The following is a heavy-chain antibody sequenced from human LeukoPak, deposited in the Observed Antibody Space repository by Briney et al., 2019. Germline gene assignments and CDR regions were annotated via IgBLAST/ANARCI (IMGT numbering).Heavy chain of an antibody. CDR2: ISSSSSYI. Sequence: PGGSLRLSCAASGFIFRSYSINGVRQARARGLEWVSSISSSSSYIYDAVSVKGRFTISRDNAKNELHLQMNSLRAEDTAVYYCARGGIAVGDYWGQGTLATVSS. CDR1: GFIFRSYS. J-gene: IGHJ4*02. CDR3: ARGGIAVGDY. V-gene: IGHV3-21*01. D-gene: IGHD6-19*01.